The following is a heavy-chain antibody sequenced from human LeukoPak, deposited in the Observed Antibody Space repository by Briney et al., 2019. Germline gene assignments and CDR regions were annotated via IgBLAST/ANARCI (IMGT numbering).Heavy chain of an antibody. Sequence: GGSLRLSCAVSGFTFSDYLMYWVRQTPGKALEWVSAISSSSDYTSYADSVKSRFTISRDNSKNTLYLQMNSLRADDTAVYYCAKPAKTDYADYWGQGTLVTVSS. J-gene: IGHJ4*02. V-gene: IGHV3-23*01. CDR3: AKPAKTDYADY. CDR1: GFTFSDYL. CDR2: ISSSSDYT. D-gene: IGHD1-14*01.